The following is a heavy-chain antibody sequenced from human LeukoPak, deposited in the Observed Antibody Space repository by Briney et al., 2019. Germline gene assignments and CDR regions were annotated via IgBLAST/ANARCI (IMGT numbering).Heavy chain of an antibody. CDR3: AREYRYYYDRSGSYYFDY. V-gene: IGHV4-61*02. J-gene: IGHJ4*02. CDR1: GGSISSGSYY. Sequence: SQTLSLTCTVSGGSISSGSYYWSWIRQPAGKGLEWIGRIYTSGSTNYNPSLKSRVTISVDTSKNQLSLKPRSVTAADTAVYYCAREYRYYYDRSGSYYFDYWGQGTLVTVSS. CDR2: IYTSGST. D-gene: IGHD3-22*01.